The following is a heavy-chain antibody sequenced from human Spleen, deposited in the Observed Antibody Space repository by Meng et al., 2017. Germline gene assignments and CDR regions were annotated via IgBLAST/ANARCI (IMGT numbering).Heavy chain of an antibody. Sequence: EVQLVESGGGLVKPGGSLRLSCAASGFTFSSYSMNWVRQAPGKGLEWVSSISSSSSYIYYADSVKGRFTISRDNAKNSLYLQMNSLRAEDTAVYYCARDSLVATIGDYWGQGTLVTVSS. CDR1: GFTFSSYS. CDR2: ISSSSSYI. V-gene: IGHV3-21*01. D-gene: IGHD5-12*01. J-gene: IGHJ4*02. CDR3: ARDSLVATIGDY.